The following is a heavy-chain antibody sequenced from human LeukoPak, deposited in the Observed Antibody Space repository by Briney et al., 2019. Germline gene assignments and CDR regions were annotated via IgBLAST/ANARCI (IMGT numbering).Heavy chain of an antibody. CDR2: IKTDGLTT. D-gene: IGHD3-22*01. V-gene: IGHV3-74*01. J-gene: IGHJ3*02. CDR1: GFTFGSYQ. CDR3: ARDSTYHYYDGSTHYLGAFDI. Sequence: PGGSLRLSCVASGFTFGSYQMHWVRQAPGKGLVWVSRIKTDGLTTTYADSVKGRFTVSRDNARNTLYLQMDSLRAEDTAVYYCARDSTYHYYDGSTHYLGAFDIWGQGTMVTVSS.